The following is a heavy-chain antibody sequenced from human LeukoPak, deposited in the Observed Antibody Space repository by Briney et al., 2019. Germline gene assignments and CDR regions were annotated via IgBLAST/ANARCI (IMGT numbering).Heavy chain of an antibody. J-gene: IGHJ4*02. V-gene: IGHV3-23*01. Sequence: PGGSLRLSCAASGFTFSSYAMSWVRQAPGKGLEWVSAISGAGGSTYYADSVKGRFTISRDNSKNTLYLQMNSLRAEDTAVYYCAKLGGPYNWNKFFDYWGQGTLVTVSS. CDR2: ISGAGGST. D-gene: IGHD1-20*01. CDR1: GFTFSSYA. CDR3: AKLGGPYNWNKFFDY.